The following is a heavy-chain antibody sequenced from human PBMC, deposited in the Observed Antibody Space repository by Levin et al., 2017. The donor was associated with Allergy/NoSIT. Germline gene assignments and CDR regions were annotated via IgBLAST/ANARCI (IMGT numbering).Heavy chain of an antibody. D-gene: IGHD3-10*01. Sequence: PGGSLRLSCDGSRYTFAIYWLAWVRQVPGKGLEWMGSIYPGDSDTKYSPSFQGQVTISVDTSLSTAYLQWSRLKASDTAVYYCARLDYGSGSYYGFDIWGQGTMVIVSS. J-gene: IGHJ3*02. CDR3: ARLDYGSGSYYGFDI. V-gene: IGHV5-51*01. CDR1: RYTFAIYW. CDR2: IYPGDSDT.